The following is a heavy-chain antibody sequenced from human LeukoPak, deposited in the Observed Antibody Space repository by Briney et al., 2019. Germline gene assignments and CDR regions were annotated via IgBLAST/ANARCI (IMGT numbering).Heavy chain of an antibody. Sequence: GGSLRLSCAASGFTFSNYWMSWVRQTPRKGLELVADINQDGTEQYYVDSLRGRFTISRDNAKNSLYLQLKNLRTEDTALYYCARHQGLSREAYLDYWGQGTLVTVSS. V-gene: IGHV3-7*01. CDR1: GFTFSNYW. D-gene: IGHD1-26*01. J-gene: IGHJ4*02. CDR3: ARHQGLSREAYLDY. CDR2: INQDGTEQ.